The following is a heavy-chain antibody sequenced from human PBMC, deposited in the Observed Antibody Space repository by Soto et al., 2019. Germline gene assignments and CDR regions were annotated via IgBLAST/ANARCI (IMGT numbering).Heavy chain of an antibody. D-gene: IGHD3-22*01. CDR3: AGGDYYHSSGYYFYYYTMDV. CDR1: GGSISSSSYY. J-gene: IGHJ6*02. Sequence: PSETLSLTCTVSGGSISSSSYYWGWIRQPPGKGLDWIGNVYYGGSTYYNPSLKSRVTISVETSKSQFSLKLSSVTAADTAVYYCAGGDYYHSSGYYFYYYTMDVWGQGTTVTVSS. CDR2: VYYGGST. V-gene: IGHV4-39*01.